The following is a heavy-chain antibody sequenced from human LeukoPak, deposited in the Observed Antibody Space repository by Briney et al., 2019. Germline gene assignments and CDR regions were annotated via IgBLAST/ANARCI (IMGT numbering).Heavy chain of an antibody. CDR1: GFTFSSYG. CDR2: IKRDGSER. CDR3: ARDAVDTDMVGYSDY. Sequence: PGGSLRLSCVASGFTFSSYGMSWVRRAPGKGLGWVADIKRDGSERYYVDSVKGRFTISGDNAKNSLYLQMNILGAENTAVYYCARDAVDTDMVGYSDYWGQGTLVTVSS. D-gene: IGHD5-18*01. V-gene: IGHV3-7*01. J-gene: IGHJ4*02.